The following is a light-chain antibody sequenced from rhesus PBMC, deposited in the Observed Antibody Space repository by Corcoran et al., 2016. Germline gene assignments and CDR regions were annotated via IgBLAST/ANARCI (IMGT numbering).Light chain of an antibody. CDR3: RPYDDLPFT. CDR1: QGISSW. J-gene: IGKJ3*01. CDR2: VSS. Sequence: DIQMTQSLSSLSASVGDKVTITCHASQGISSWLAWYQQKLGKAPKPLIYVSSSLHSGDPSRFSGSGSGTDYTLTISRLQPEDFATYYCRPYDDLPFTFGPGNKLDI. V-gene: IGKV1-19*01.